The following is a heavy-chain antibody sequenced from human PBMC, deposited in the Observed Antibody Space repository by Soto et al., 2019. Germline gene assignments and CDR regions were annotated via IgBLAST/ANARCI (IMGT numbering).Heavy chain of an antibody. CDR1: GCSIVDLG. J-gene: IGHJ4*02. D-gene: IGHD6-13*01. Sequence: NGSGCSIVDLGSGRMRQMPGKGLEWVGVIYFGDSDTRYSPSFQDQVTISVDKSITTAYLQWSSLKASDTAMYYCTRYQHGLDFCGQAPPGSLYS. V-gene: IGHV5-51*01. CDR2: IYFGDSDT. CDR3: TRYQHGLDF.